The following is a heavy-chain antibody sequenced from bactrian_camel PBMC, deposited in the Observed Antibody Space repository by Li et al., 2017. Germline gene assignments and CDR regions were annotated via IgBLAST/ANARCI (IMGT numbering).Heavy chain of an antibody. CDR3: AASGGQLGRWCYEFPVNWVSWLYN. Sequence: QLVESGGGSAEPGGSLTVSCAATGYTNNRNCMGWFRQTPGKAREVVAVIDEDGSTYYADSVKGRFTISQDNAKNTLYLHMNNLKPEDTAMYHCAASGGQLGRWCYEFPVNWVSWLYNWGQGTQVTVS. J-gene: IGHJ4*01. V-gene: IGHV3S28*01. CDR2: IDEDGST. CDR1: GYTNNRNC. D-gene: IGHD3*01.